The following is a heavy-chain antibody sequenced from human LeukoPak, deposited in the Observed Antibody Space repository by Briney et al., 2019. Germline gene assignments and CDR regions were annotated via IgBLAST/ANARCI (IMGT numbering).Heavy chain of an antibody. Sequence: SETLSLTCTVSGGSISNYYWSWIRQPPGKGLEWIGYIYYSGSTNYNPSLKSRVTISVDTSKNQFSLKLSSVTAADTAVYYCAGGTFRRVDYWGQGTLVTVSS. CDR1: GGSISNYY. J-gene: IGHJ4*02. CDR3: AGGTFRRVDY. D-gene: IGHD3-16*01. V-gene: IGHV4-59*01. CDR2: IYYSGST.